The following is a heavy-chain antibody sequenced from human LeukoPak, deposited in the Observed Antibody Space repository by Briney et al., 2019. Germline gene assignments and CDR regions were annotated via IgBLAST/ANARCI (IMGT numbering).Heavy chain of an antibody. CDR2: ISWNSGSI. D-gene: IGHD3-22*01. V-gene: IGHV3-9*01. CDR3: ARNYYDSSDY. CDR1: GFTFDDYA. J-gene: IGHJ4*02. Sequence: GRSLRLSCAASGFTFDDYAMHWVRQAPGKGLEWVSGISWNSGSIGYADSVKGRFTISRDNSKTTLYLQVNSLRAEDTAVYYCARNYYDSSDYWGQGTLVTVSS.